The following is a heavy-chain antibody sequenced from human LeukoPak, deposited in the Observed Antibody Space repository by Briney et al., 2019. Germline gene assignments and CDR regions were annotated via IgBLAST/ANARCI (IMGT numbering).Heavy chain of an antibody. CDR2: IRYDGSNE. D-gene: IGHD3-22*01. J-gene: IGHJ6*03. V-gene: IGHV3-30*02. CDR3: AKDLRSGYYDSSGYEGYYYYMDV. Sequence: GGSLRLSCAASGFTFSSYGMHWVRQAPGKGLEWVAFIRYDGSNEYYADSVKGRFTISRDNSKNTLYLQMNSLRAEDTAVYYCAKDLRSGYYDSSGYEGYYYYMDVWGKGTTVTVSS. CDR1: GFTFSSYG.